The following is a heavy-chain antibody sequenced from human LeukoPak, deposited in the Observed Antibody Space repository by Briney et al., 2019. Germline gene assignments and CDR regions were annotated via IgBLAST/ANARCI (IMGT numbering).Heavy chain of an antibody. J-gene: IGHJ3*02. CDR2: ISAYNGNT. Sequence: ASVKVSCKASGYTFTSYGISWVRQAPGQGLEWMGWISAYNGNTNYAQKLQGRVTMTTDTSTSTAYMELRSLRSDDTAVYYCAITAAAKHRARAFDIWGQGTMVTVSS. CDR1: GYTFTSYG. V-gene: IGHV1-18*01. D-gene: IGHD6-13*01. CDR3: AITAAAKHRARAFDI.